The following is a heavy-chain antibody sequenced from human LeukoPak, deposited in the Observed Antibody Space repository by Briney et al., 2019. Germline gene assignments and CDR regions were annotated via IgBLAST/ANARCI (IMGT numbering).Heavy chain of an antibody. D-gene: IGHD3-22*01. J-gene: IGHJ4*02. CDR1: GGSISGYY. CDR2: IHYSGST. V-gene: IGHV4-59*01. Sequence: SETLRLTCTVSGGSISGYYWTWIRQPSGKGLEWIGDIHYSGSTNYNPSLKSRVTMSVDTSKRQFALKLSSVTAADTAVYYCARQTFSSGYRIFDYWGEGTLVTASS. CDR3: ARQTFSSGYRIFDY.